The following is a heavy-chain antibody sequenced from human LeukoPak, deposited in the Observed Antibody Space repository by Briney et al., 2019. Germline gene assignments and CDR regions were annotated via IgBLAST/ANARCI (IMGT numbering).Heavy chain of an antibody. V-gene: IGHV3-30*18. CDR2: ISYDGSNK. CDR3: AKDPETYYYDSSVLDY. CDR1: GFTFSSYG. Sequence: GGSLRLSCAASGFTFSSYGMHWVRQAPGKGLEWVAVISYDGSNKYYADSVKGRFTISRDNSKNTLYLQMNSLRAEDTAVYYCAKDPETYYYDSSVLDYWGQGTLVTVSS. J-gene: IGHJ4*02. D-gene: IGHD3-22*01.